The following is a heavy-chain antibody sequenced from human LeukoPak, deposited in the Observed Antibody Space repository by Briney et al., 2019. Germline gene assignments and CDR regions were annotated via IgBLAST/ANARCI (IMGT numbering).Heavy chain of an antibody. V-gene: IGHV4-39*01. D-gene: IGHD2-15*01. J-gene: IGHJ1*01. CDR2: IYYSGRT. CDR1: GGSISSSNYY. Sequence: SETLSLTCTVSGGSISSSNYYWGWIRQPPGKGLEWIGSIYYSGRTHYNASLKSRVIVSIGTSKNQFSLKLSSVTAADTAVYYCARQVPGNGGIYSFVDWGQGTLVTVSS. CDR3: ARQVPGNGGIYSFVD.